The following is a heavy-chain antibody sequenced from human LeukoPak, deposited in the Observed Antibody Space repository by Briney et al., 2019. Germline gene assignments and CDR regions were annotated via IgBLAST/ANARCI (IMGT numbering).Heavy chain of an antibody. CDR1: GFTFSSYS. CDR2: ISGSGDST. J-gene: IGHJ4*02. D-gene: IGHD4-17*01. CDR3: ARDGAYGDYVH. Sequence: QSGGSLRLSCAASGFTFSSYSMNWVRQAPGKGLEWVSAISGSGDSTYYADSVKGRFTISRANSKNTLYLQMNSLRAEDTAVYYCARDGAYGDYVHWGQGTLVTVSS. V-gene: IGHV3-23*01.